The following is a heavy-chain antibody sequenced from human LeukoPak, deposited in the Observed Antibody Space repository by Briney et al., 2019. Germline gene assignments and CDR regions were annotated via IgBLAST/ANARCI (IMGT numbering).Heavy chain of an antibody. J-gene: IGHJ6*02. D-gene: IGHD5-12*01. CDR1: GFTFSSYS. CDR3: ARDRVATMRYNRGYGMDV. V-gene: IGHV3-21*01. CDR2: INILSNYI. Sequence: VGSLRLSRAASGFTFSSYSINWVGQAPGKGLEGVSSINILSNYIYYADSDQGRFTSSRDNAKNSLYLQMSSLRAEDTAVYYCARDRVATMRYNRGYGMDVWGHGSTVSVSS.